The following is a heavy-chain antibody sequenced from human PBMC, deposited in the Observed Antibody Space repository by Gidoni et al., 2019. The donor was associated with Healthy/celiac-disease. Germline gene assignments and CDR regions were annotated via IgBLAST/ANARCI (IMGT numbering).Heavy chain of an antibody. CDR3: ASEGGYYDSSGFYYYYGMDV. Sequence: IRQPPGKGLEWLGSISYSGSTNYHPSLTSRVTISVDTSKNQFSLKLSSVTAADTAVYYCASEGGYYDSSGFYYYYGMDVWGQGTTVTVSS. V-gene: IGHV4-59*01. CDR2: ISYSGST. D-gene: IGHD3-22*01. J-gene: IGHJ6*02.